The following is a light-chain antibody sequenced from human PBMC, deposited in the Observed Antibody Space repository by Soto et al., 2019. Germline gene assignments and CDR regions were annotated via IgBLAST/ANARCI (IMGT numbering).Light chain of an antibody. V-gene: IGKV2-30*01. CDR3: MQGTYAPHT. CDR2: KVS. J-gene: IGKJ2*01. Sequence: DVVMTQSPLSLPVTLGQPASISCRSSQSLVDSDGNTYLSWFQQRPGQCPRRLIYKVSNRDSGVPDRFSGSGSGSDFTLRISRVGADDAGTYYCMQGTYAPHTFGRGTKLEIK. CDR1: QSLVDSDGNTY.